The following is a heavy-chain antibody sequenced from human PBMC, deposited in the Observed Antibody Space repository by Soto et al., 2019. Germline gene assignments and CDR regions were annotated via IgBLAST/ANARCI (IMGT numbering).Heavy chain of an antibody. D-gene: IGHD6-19*01. CDR3: ASGSGWYVGYWFDP. CDR2: IYYSGST. CDR1: GGSISSSSYY. J-gene: IGHJ5*02. Sequence: SETLSLTCTVSGGSISSSSYYWGWIRQPPGKGLEWIGSIYYSGSTYYNPSLKSRVTISVDTSKNQFSLKLSSVTAADTAVYYCASGSGWYVGYWFDPWGQGTLVTAPQ. V-gene: IGHV4-39*01.